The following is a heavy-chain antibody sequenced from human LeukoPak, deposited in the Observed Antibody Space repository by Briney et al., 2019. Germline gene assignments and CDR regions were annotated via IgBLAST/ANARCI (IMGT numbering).Heavy chain of an antibody. CDR1: GYTFTGYY. D-gene: IGHD6-6*01. J-gene: IGHJ4*02. CDR2: INTNTGNP. V-gene: IGHV7-4-1*02. CDR3: ARYGSTPLRAARPADY. Sequence: ASVKVSCKASGYTFTGYYMHWVRQAPGQGLEWMGWINTNTGNPTYAQGFTGRFVFSLDTSVSTAYLQISSLKAEDTAVYYCARYGSTPLRAARPADYWGQGTLVTVSS.